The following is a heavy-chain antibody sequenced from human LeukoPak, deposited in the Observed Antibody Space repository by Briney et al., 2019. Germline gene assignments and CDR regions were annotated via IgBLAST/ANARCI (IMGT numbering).Heavy chain of an antibody. Sequence: PSETLSLTCTVSGGSISSYYWGWIRQPPGKGLEWIGYIYYSGSTNYNPSLKSRVTISVDTSKNQFSLKLSSVTAADTAVYYCAGSITMIVVVDIWGQGTMVTVSS. V-gene: IGHV4-59*01. D-gene: IGHD3-22*01. CDR1: GGSISSYY. CDR3: AGSITMIVVVDI. CDR2: IYYSGST. J-gene: IGHJ3*02.